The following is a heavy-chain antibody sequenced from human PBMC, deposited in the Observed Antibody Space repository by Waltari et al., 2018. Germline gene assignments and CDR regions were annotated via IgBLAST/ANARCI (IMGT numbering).Heavy chain of an antibody. Sequence: QLQESGPGLVKPAETLSLPCTVSGGSISSYTWSSIRQPPGKGLEWIGYIYSSGSTNYNPSLKSRVTISVDTSKNQFSLKLSSVTAAATAVYYCARGWYYYYYMDVWGKGTTVTVSS. V-gene: IGHV4-59*01. J-gene: IGHJ6*03. CDR1: GGSISSYT. CDR3: ARGWYYYYYMDV. CDR2: IYSSGST.